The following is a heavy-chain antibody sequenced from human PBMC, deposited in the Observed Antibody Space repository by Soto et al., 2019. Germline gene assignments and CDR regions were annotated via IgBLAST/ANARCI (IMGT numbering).Heavy chain of an antibody. CDR2: ISGDGGSS. J-gene: IGHJ6*02. D-gene: IGHD3-10*01. CDR1: GFTFDDYA. CDR3: AKDSSMGRGVNGLDV. V-gene: IGHV3-43*02. Sequence: GGSLRLSCAASGFTFDDYAMHWVRQAPGKGLEWVSLISGDGGSSYYADSGKGRFTISRDNSKNSLYLQMNSLRTEVTALYTCAKDSSMGRGVNGLDVWGQGTTVTVSS.